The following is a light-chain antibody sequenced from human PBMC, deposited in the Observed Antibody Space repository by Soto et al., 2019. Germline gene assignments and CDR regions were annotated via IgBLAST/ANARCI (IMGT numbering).Light chain of an antibody. J-gene: IGLJ2*01. V-gene: IGLV2-14*01. CDR1: SSDAGGYNY. Sequence: QSARSQPASVSGSPGQSITISCTGTSSDAGGYNYVSWYQQHPGKAPKLMIYDVSNRPSGVSNRFSGSKSGNTASLTISGLQAEDEADYYCSSYTSSSTLGVVFGGGTKLTVL. CDR3: SSYTSSSTLGVV. CDR2: DVS.